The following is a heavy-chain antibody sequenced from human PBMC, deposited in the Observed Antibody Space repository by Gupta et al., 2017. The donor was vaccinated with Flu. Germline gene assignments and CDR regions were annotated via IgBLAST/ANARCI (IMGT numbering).Heavy chain of an antibody. J-gene: IGHJ6*02. V-gene: IGHV4-31*02. CDR3: ARDGAGSYPHFYYGMDV. Sequence: YNPSLKSRLTISVDTSKNQFSLKLNSVTAADTAVYYCARDGAGSYPHFYYGMDVWGQGTTVTVSS. D-gene: IGHD3-10*01.